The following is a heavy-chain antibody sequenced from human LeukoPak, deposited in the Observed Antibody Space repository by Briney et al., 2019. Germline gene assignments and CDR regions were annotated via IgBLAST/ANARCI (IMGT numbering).Heavy chain of an antibody. V-gene: IGHV3-48*04. Sequence: QPGGSLRLTYAASGFTFSSYSINCFGQAPGKGLEWVSYISSSSSTIYYADSVKGRFTISRDNAKNSLYLQMNSLRAEDTAVYYCARSSGLDYWGQGTLVTVSS. D-gene: IGHD3-10*01. CDR2: ISSSSSTI. J-gene: IGHJ4*02. CDR3: ARSSGLDY. CDR1: GFTFSSYS.